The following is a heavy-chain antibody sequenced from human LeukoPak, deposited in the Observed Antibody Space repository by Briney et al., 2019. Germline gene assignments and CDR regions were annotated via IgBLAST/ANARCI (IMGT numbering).Heavy chain of an antibody. Sequence: GGSLRLSCAASGFTFSSYAMSWVRQAPGKGLEWVSDISRTGGTTCYADSVKVRFTISRDSAKNSLYLQMNSLRAEDTAVYYCVRDSDRRSDYWGQGTLVTVSS. CDR3: VRDSDRRSDY. J-gene: IGHJ4*02. CDR2: ISRTGGTT. D-gene: IGHD3-22*01. CDR1: GFTFSSYA. V-gene: IGHV3-23*01.